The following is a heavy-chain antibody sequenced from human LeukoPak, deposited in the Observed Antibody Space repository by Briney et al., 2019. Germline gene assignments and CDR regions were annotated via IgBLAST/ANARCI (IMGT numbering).Heavy chain of an antibody. CDR2: IWYDGSNK. CDR1: GFTFRTYG. Sequence: PGGSLRLSCAASGFTFRTYGMHWVRQAPGKGLEWVAVIWYDGSNKYYADSVKGRFTISRDNSKNTVFLQMDSQRAEDTAIYYCANLYRSGWYFDYWGQGTLVTVSS. J-gene: IGHJ4*02. D-gene: IGHD6-19*01. CDR3: ANLYRSGWYFDY. V-gene: IGHV3-33*06.